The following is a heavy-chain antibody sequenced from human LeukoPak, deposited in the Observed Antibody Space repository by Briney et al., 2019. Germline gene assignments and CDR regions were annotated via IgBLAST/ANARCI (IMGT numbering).Heavy chain of an antibody. V-gene: IGHV4-34*01. CDR3: ARVKQWLVRGFDY. J-gene: IGHJ4*02. Sequence: SETLSLTCAVYGGSFSGYYWSWIRQPPGEGLEWIGEINHSGSTNYNPSLKSRVTISVDTSKNQFSLKLSSVTAADTAVYYCARVKQWLVRGFDYWGQGTLVTVSS. D-gene: IGHD6-19*01. CDR2: INHSGST. CDR1: GGSFSGYY.